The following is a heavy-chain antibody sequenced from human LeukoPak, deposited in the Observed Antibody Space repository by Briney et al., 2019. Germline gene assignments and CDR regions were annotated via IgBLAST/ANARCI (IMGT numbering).Heavy chain of an antibody. V-gene: IGHV4-59*01. CDR1: GASITNYF. J-gene: IGHJ6*03. Sequence: SETLYLTCTVSGASITNYFWTWIRQPPGKGLEWIGYIYFTPGRFYYNPALKSRVSMSLDTSRSQFSLNLTSVTAADTAVYFCAGELVVGIHSYNMDIWGKGTPVPVPS. CDR3: AGELVVGIHSYNMDI. D-gene: IGHD3-16*01. CDR2: IYFTPGRF.